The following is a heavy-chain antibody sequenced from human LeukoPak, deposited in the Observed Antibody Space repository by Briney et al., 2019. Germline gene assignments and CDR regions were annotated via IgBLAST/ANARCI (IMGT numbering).Heavy chain of an antibody. Sequence: SETLSLTCAVPGYSISSGYYWGWIRPPPGKGLEWIGIIYHSGSTYYNPSLKSRVTISVDTSKNQFSLKLSSVTAADTAVYYCARQLLRFLEWLSNPGAFDIWGQGTMVTVSS. CDR1: GYSISSGYY. V-gene: IGHV4-38-2*01. D-gene: IGHD3-3*01. CDR3: ARQLLRFLEWLSNPGAFDI. J-gene: IGHJ3*02. CDR2: IYHSGST.